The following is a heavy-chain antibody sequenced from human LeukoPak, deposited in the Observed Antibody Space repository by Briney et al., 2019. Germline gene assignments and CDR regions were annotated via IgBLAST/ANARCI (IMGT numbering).Heavy chain of an antibody. Sequence: GGSLRLSCAASGFTFSSYTMSWVRQAPGKGLEWVGFIRSKAYGGTTEYAASVKGRFTISRDNSKNTLYLHINSLRAEDTAVYYCVKDNPLDYWGQGTLVIVSP. CDR1: GFTFSSYT. CDR2: IRSKAYGGTT. CDR3: VKDNPLDY. D-gene: IGHD1-14*01. V-gene: IGHV3-71*01. J-gene: IGHJ4*02.